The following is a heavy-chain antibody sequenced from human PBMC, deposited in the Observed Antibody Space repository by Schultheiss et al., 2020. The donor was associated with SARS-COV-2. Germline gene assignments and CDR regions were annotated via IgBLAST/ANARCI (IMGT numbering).Heavy chain of an antibody. CDR1: GFTFSSYG. CDR3: AKDHGLMDDFWSGYYKGMDV. D-gene: IGHD3-3*01. Sequence: GGSLRLSCAASGFTFSSYGMHWVRQAPGKGLEWVAVIWYDGSNKYYADSVKGRFTISRDNAKNSLYLQMNSLRAEDTAVYYCAKDHGLMDDFWSGYYKGMDVWGQGTTVTVSS. V-gene: IGHV3-33*03. CDR2: IWYDGSNK. J-gene: IGHJ6*02.